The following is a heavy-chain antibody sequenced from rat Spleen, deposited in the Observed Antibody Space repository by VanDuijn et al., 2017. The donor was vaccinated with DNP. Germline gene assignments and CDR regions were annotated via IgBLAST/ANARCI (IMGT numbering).Heavy chain of an antibody. CDR2: IWTGGST. D-gene: IGHD1-10*01. CDR3: TLRNNPPFAY. Sequence: QVQLKESGPGLVQPSQTLSLTCTVSGFSLPSYNVHWVRQPTGKGLEWMGVIWTGGSTDYNSALKSRLSISRDTSKSQVFLKMNSLQTEDTAIYFCTLRNNPPFAYWGQGTLVTVSS. CDR1: GFSLPSYN. V-gene: IGHV2-30*01. J-gene: IGHJ3*01.